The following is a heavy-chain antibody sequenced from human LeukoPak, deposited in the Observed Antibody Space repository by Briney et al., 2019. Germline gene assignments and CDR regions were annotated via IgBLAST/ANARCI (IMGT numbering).Heavy chain of an antibody. CDR3: ARLAQRGLAVVGWFDP. CDR1: GGSISSYY. CDR2: IYTSGST. Sequence: SETLSLTCTVSGGSISSYYWSWIRQPAGKGLEWIGRIYTSGSTNYNPSLKSRVTMSVDTSKNQFSLKLSSVTAADTAVYYWARLAQRGLAVVGWFDPWGQGTLVTVSS. J-gene: IGHJ5*02. D-gene: IGHD2-15*01. V-gene: IGHV4-4*07.